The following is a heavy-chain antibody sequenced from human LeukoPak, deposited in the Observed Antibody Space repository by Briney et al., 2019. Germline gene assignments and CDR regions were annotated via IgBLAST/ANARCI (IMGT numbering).Heavy chain of an antibody. CDR3: ARVNTAMVRDAFDI. CDR2: IYYSGST. D-gene: IGHD5-18*01. V-gene: IGHV4-61*01. CDR1: GGSVSSGSYY. J-gene: IGHJ3*02. Sequence: PSETLSLTCTVSGGSVSSGSYYWSWIRQPPGKGLEWIGYIYYSGSTNYNPSLKSRVTISVDTSKNQFSLKLSPVTAADTAVYYCARVNTAMVRDAFDIWGQGTMVTVSS.